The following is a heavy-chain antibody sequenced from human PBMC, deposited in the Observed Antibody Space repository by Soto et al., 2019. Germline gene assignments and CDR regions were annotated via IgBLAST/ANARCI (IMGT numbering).Heavy chain of an antibody. CDR3: AKGSEAKWWYGMDV. V-gene: IGHV3-23*01. CDR2: ISGSGGST. Sequence: GGSLRLSCAASGFTFSSYAISWVRQAPGKGLEWVSAISGSGGSTYYADSVKGRFTISRDNSKNTLYLQMNSLRAEDTAVYYCAKGSEAKWWYGMDVWGQGTTVTVSS. J-gene: IGHJ6*02. D-gene: IGHD2-15*01. CDR1: GFTFSSYA.